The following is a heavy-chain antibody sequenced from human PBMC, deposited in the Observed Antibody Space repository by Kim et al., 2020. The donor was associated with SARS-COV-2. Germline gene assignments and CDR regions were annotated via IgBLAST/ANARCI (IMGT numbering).Heavy chain of an antibody. CDR3: ARIYARTIDY. V-gene: IGHV4-59*01. D-gene: IGHD3-16*01. Sequence: SETLSLNCTVSGGSINNYYWNWIRQPPGKGLEYIGDIFYSGATHYNPSLKSRVTISLDASKNQFSLKLSSVTAADTAVYYCARIYARTIDYWGLGTLVTV. CDR1: GGSINNYY. CDR2: IFYSGAT. J-gene: IGHJ4*02.